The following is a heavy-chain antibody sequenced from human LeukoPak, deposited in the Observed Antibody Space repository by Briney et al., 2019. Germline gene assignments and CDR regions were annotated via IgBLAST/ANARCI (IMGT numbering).Heavy chain of an antibody. CDR2: IKSKTDGGTT. D-gene: IGHD3-22*01. V-gene: IGHV3-15*01. CDR1: GFTFSNAW. Sequence: GGSMRLSCAASGFTFSNAWMSWVRQAPGKGLEWVGRIKSKTDGGTTDYAAPVKGRFTISRDDSKNTLYLQMNSLKTEDTAVYYCTTDRYYDSSGYYYFDYWGQGTLVTVSS. CDR3: TTDRYYDSSGYYYFDY. J-gene: IGHJ4*02.